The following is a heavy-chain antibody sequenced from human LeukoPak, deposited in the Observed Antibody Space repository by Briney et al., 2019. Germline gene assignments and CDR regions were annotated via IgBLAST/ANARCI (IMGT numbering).Heavy chain of an antibody. CDR2: IIPIFGTA. CDR3: AREDCSGGSCSSDAFDI. J-gene: IGHJ3*02. D-gene: IGHD2-15*01. V-gene: IGHV1-69*13. CDR1: GGTLSSYA. Sequence: GASVKVSCKASGGTLSSYAISWVRQAPGQGLEWMGGIIPIFGTANYAQKFQGRVTITADESTSTAYMELSSLRSEDTAVYYCAREDCSGGSCSSDAFDIWGQGTMVTVSS.